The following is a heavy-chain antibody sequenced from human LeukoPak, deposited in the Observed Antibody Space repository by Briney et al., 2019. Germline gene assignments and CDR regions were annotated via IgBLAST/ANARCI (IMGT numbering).Heavy chain of an antibody. CDR1: GLTFSVSA. Sequence: GGSLKLSCSASGLTFSVSAIHWVRQASGKGLEWVGRIKTKADNYATAYAASVRGRFTISRDDSTNTAYLQMNSLKTEDTAVYYCTHPAYYYNVDVWGKGTTVTVSS. CDR3: THPAYYYNVDV. J-gene: IGHJ6*04. V-gene: IGHV3-73*01. D-gene: IGHD6-25*01. CDR2: IKTKADNYAT.